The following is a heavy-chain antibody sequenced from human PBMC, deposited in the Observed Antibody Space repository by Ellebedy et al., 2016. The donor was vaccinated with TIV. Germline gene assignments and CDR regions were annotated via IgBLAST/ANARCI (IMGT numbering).Heavy chain of an antibody. Sequence: MPSETLSLTCTVSGGSISSSSYYWGWIRRPPGKGLEWIGSAYFSGRTNYNASLKSRVTLAVDTAKNQFSLKMTSVTAADTAVYYCSRRVGGVYYSWFDPWGQGILVTVSS. CDR2: AYFSGRT. J-gene: IGHJ5*02. CDR3: SRRVGGVYYSWFDP. CDR1: GGSISSSSYY. V-gene: IGHV4-39*01. D-gene: IGHD2/OR15-2a*01.